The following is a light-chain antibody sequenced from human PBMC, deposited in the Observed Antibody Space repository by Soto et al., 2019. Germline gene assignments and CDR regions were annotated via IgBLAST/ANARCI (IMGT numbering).Light chain of an antibody. V-gene: IGLV1-40*01. CDR2: DNN. Sequence: QSVLTQPPSVSGAPGQRVTISCTGSSSNIGAGYDVHWYQQLPGTAPKLLIYDNNNRPSGVPDRFSGSKSGTSASLAITGLQAEDEADYYCQSYDSSLGLVFGGGTKLTVL. CDR3: QSYDSSLGLV. J-gene: IGLJ2*01. CDR1: SSNIGAGYD.